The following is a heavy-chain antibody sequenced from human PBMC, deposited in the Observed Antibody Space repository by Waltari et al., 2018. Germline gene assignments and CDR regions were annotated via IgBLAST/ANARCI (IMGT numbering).Heavy chain of an antibody. Sequence: QVRLQESGPGLVKPSETLSLTCTVSGYSISSGYYWGWIRQPPGKGLEWIGSIYHSGSTYYNPSLKSRVTISVDTSKTQFSLKLSSVTAADTAVYYCASQYYDSSGGGFDYWGQGTLVTVSS. CDR1: GYSISSGYY. D-gene: IGHD3-22*01. V-gene: IGHV4-38-2*02. J-gene: IGHJ4*02. CDR3: ASQYYDSSGGGFDY. CDR2: IYHSGST.